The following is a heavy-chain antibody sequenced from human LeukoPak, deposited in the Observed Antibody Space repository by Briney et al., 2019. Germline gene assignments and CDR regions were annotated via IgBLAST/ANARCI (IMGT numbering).Heavy chain of an antibody. CDR1: GFTFSSYA. CDR2: ISSSSSYI. Sequence: PGGSLRLSCAASGFTFSSYAMSWVRQAPGKGLEWVSSISSSSSYIYYADSVKGRFTISRDNAKTSLYLQMNSLRAEDTAVYYCAPLGVLISGSRAFDIWGQGTMVAVS. J-gene: IGHJ3*02. CDR3: APLGVLISGSRAFDI. D-gene: IGHD3-3*01. V-gene: IGHV3-21*01.